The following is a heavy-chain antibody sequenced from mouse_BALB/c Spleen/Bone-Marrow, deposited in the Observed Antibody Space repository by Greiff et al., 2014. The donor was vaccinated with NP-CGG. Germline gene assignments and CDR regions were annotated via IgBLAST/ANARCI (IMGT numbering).Heavy chain of an antibody. CDR1: GFTFSSYA. CDR2: ISSGGSYS. J-gene: IGHJ3*01. CDR3: VREGTY. Sequence: EVKLMESGGGLVKPGGSLKVSCAASGFTFSSYAMSWVRQSPEKRLEWVAEISSGGSYSYYPDTVTGRLTISRDNAKNTLNLEMSSLRSEDTAMYYCVREGTYWGQGTLVTVSA. V-gene: IGHV5-9-4*01.